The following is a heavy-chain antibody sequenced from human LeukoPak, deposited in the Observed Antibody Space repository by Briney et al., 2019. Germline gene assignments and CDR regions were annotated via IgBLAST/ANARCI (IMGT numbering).Heavy chain of an antibody. CDR3: ARVPTTVTYTDY. J-gene: IGHJ4*02. V-gene: IGHV3-11*01. CDR2: ISTTGSTK. Sequence: VGSLRLSCAASGFTFRDYYMSWIRQAPGKGLEWVSYISTTGSTKYYADSVKGRFTISRDNAKNSLYLQTNSLRAEDTAAYYCARVPTTVTYTDYWGQGTLVTVSS. D-gene: IGHD4-17*01. CDR1: GFTFRDYY.